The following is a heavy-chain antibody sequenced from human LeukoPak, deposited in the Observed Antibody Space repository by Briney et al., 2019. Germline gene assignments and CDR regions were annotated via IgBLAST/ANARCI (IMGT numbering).Heavy chain of an antibody. D-gene: IGHD3-10*01. V-gene: IGHV4-30-4*01. Sequence: PSETLSLTCTVSGGSISSGDYYWSWIRQPPGKGLEWIGYIYYSGSTYYNPSLKSRVTISVDTSKNQFSLKLSSVTAADTAAYYCARETVTMVRGVGGGIDYWGQGTLVTVSS. J-gene: IGHJ4*02. CDR2: IYYSGST. CDR1: GGSISSGDYY. CDR3: ARETVTMVRGVGGGIDY.